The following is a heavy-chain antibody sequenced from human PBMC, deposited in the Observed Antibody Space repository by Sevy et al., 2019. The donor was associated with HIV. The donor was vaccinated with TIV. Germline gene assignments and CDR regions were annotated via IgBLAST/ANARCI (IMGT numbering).Heavy chain of an antibody. CDR3: ARDSYYYDMHSSYRPPDY. Sequence: ASVKVSCKASGYNFNTYGITWVRQAPGQGLEWVGWIGVNNGKTNYAARLQARISMTADTSTGTVYMQLRTLTSDDTDMYFCARDSYYYDMHSSYRPPDYWGQGTLVTVSS. CDR2: IGVNNGKT. V-gene: IGHV1-18*01. CDR1: GYNFNTYG. D-gene: IGHD3-22*01. J-gene: IGHJ4*02.